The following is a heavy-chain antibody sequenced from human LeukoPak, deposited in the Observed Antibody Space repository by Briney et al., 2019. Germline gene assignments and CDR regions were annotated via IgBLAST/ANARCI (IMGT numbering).Heavy chain of an antibody. D-gene: IGHD3-22*01. CDR1: GGSISSYY. Sequence: SETLSLTCTVSGGSISSYYWSWIRQPAGKGLEWIGRIYTSGSTNYNPSLKSRVTISVDTSKNQFSLKLSSVTAADTAVYYCAREGSSGYGDYYFDYWGPGTLVTVSS. CDR3: AREGSSGYGDYYFDY. J-gene: IGHJ4*02. CDR2: IYTSGST. V-gene: IGHV4-4*07.